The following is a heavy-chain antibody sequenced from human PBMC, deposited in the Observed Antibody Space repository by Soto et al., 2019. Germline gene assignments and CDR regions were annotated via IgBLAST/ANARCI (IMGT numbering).Heavy chain of an antibody. V-gene: IGHV4-31*03. J-gene: IGHJ4*02. CDR3: ARWVGATSFDC. CDR2: IYYSGST. Sequence: QVQLQESGPGLVKPSQTLSLTCTVSGGSISSGGCYWSWIRQHPGKGLEWIGYIYYSGSTYYNPSIQSRITIAVDTSKTRFSVKLSSVTATDTAVYFSARWVGATSFDCWGQGTLVTVSS. CDR1: GGSISSGGCY. D-gene: IGHD1-26*01.